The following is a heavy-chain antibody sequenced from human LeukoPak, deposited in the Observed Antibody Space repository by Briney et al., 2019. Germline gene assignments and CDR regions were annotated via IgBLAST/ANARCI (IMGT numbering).Heavy chain of an antibody. CDR3: AKAMTGPRDI. J-gene: IGHJ3*02. D-gene: IGHD3-22*01. CDR2: INTDGSIG. Sequence: GGSLTLSCAPSGFIFSNYWMHWVRQAPGKGLVWVSRINTDGSIGTYADSVKGRFTISRDNAKNTLYLQMNSLRVEDTAVYYCAKAMTGPRDIWGQGTMVTVSS. CDR1: GFIFSNYW. V-gene: IGHV3-74*01.